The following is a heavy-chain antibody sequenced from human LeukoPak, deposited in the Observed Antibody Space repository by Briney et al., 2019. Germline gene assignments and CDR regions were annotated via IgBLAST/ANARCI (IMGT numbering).Heavy chain of an antibody. V-gene: IGHV3-48*04. J-gene: IGHJ4*01. CDR3: VRDLYYAFDY. Sequence: QTGGSLRLSCAASGFTFGTYSMNWVRQAPGKGLEWVSYISSGSSGIYYADSVKGRFTISRDNAKNSLLLQMNSLRGEDTAVYYCVRDLYYAFDYWGQGTLVTVSS. CDR2: ISSGSSGI. CDR1: GFTFGTYS. D-gene: IGHD3-3*01.